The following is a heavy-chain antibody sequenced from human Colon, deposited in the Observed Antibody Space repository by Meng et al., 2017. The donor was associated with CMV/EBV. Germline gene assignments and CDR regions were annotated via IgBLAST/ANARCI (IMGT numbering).Heavy chain of an antibody. CDR3: ARISVVRGVVAYYYYGMDV. V-gene: IGHV1-18*01. CDR2: ISAYNGHT. CDR1: GYTFTSYG. D-gene: IGHD3-10*01. Sequence: ASVTISCKASGYTFTSYGINWVRQVPGQGLEWMGWISAYNGHTNYAQKLKGRVTMTTDTSTSTAYMEMRSLRSDDTAVYYCARISVVRGVVAYYYYGMDVWGQGTTVTVSS. J-gene: IGHJ6*02.